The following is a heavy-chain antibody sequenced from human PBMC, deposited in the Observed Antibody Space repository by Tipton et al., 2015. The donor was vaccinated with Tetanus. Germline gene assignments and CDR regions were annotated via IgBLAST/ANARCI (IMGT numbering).Heavy chain of an antibody. D-gene: IGHD3-10*01. CDR1: GGSINRYY. V-gene: IGHV4-59*01. Sequence: TLSLTCTVSGGSINRYYWSWIRQSPGKGLEWIGYINYSGTTNYASSLQSRVIISVDTSKNQFSLKLNSVTAADTAVYYCARDRDYYDSGSRGMDVWGQGTRVTVSS. CDR2: INYSGTT. J-gene: IGHJ6*02. CDR3: ARDRDYYDSGSRGMDV.